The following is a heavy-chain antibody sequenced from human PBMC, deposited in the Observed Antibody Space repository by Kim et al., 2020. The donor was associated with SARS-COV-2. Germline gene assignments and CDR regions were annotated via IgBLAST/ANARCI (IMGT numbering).Heavy chain of an antibody. CDR2: IYTSGST. Sequence: SETLSLTCTVSGGSISSYYWSWIRQPAGKGLEWIGRIYTSGSTNYNPSLKSRVTMSVDTSKNQFSLKLSSVTAADTAVYYCARGGPQWLEQDLYYFDYWGQGTLVTVSS. V-gene: IGHV4-4*07. CDR1: GGSISSYY. D-gene: IGHD6-19*01. J-gene: IGHJ4*02. CDR3: ARGGPQWLEQDLYYFDY.